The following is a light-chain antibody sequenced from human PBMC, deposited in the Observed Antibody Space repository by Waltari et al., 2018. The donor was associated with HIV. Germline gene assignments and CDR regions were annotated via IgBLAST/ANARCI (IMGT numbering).Light chain of an antibody. CDR2: KAS. CDR1: QSISSW. CDR3: QQYNSYSRT. Sequence: DIQMTQSPSTLSASVGARVHITCRASQSISSWLAWYQQKPGKAPKLLIYKASSLESGVPSRFSGSGSGTEFTLTISSLQPDDFATYYCQQYNSYSRTFDQGTKVEIK. J-gene: IGKJ1*01. V-gene: IGKV1-5*03.